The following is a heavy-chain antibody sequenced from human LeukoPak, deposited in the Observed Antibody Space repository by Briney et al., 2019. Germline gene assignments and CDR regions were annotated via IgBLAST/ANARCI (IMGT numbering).Heavy chain of an antibody. CDR2: ISYDGSNK. Sequence: GGSLRLSCAASGFTFSSYAMHWVRQAPGKGLEWVAVISYDGSNKYYADSVKGRFTISRDNSKNTLYLQMNSLRAEDTAVYYCAREPDPQFGYYYGMDVWGQGTTVTVS. CDR3: AREPDPQFGYYYGMDV. CDR1: GFTFSSYA. J-gene: IGHJ6*02. V-gene: IGHV3-30-3*01. D-gene: IGHD3-10*01.